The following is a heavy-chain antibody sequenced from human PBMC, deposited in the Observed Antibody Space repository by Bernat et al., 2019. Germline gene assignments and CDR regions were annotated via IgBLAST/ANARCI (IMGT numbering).Heavy chain of an antibody. D-gene: IGHD6-19*01. CDR2: IKSETDGETT. V-gene: IGHV3-15*07. CDR1: DFTFTNAW. CDR3: TTDRMHTSAWSEAFDI. J-gene: IGHJ3*02. Sequence: EVQLVESGGGLIEPGGSLRLSCAVSDFTFTNAWMNWVRQAPGKGLEWVGRIKSETDGETTDYPASVKGRFSISRDDSKTTLYLQMNSLKTEDTAVYYCTTDRMHTSAWSEAFDIWGQGTMVTVSS.